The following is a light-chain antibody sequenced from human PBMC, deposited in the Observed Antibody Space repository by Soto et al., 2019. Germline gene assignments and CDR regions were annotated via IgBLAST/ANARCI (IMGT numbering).Light chain of an antibody. Sequence: QSALTQPPSASGSPGQSVTIPCTGTSSDVGGYNYVSWYQHHPGKAPKVIIYEVSKRPSGVPDRFSGSKSGNTASLTVSGLQAEDEADYYCSSYATSNNFDVVFGGGTKLTVL. J-gene: IGLJ2*01. V-gene: IGLV2-8*01. CDR1: SSDVGGYNY. CDR3: SSYATSNNFDVV. CDR2: EVS.